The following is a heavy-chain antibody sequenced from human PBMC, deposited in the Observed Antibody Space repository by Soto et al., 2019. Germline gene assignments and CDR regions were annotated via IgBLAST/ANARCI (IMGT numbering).Heavy chain of an antibody. D-gene: IGHD2-15*01. CDR2: INHSGST. Sequence: QVQLQQWGAGLLKPSETLSLTCAVYGGSFSGYYWSWIRQPPGKGLEWIGEINHSGSTNYNPSLKSRVTISVDTSKNQFSLKLSSVTAADTAVYYCARGYCSGGSCYSAGYYFDYWGQGTLVTVSS. V-gene: IGHV4-34*01. CDR3: ARGYCSGGSCYSAGYYFDY. CDR1: GGSFSGYY. J-gene: IGHJ4*02.